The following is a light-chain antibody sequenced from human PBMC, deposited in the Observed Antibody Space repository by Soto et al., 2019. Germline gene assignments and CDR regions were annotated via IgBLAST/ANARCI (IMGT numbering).Light chain of an antibody. J-gene: IGKJ1*01. V-gene: IGKV3-20*01. CDR1: QTVTNRY. CDR3: QQYGGSPGT. Sequence: EIVLTQSPGTLSLSPGERATLSCRSSQTVTNRYLAWYQQKPGQAPRLLIFGASIRDTGIPDRFSGSGSGTDFTLTISRLESEDFAVYYCQQYGGSPGTFGQGTRWIS. CDR2: GAS.